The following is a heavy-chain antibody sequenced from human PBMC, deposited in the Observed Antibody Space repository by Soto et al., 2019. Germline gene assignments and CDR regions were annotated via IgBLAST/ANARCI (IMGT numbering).Heavy chain of an antibody. J-gene: IGHJ6*02. CDR2: ISAYNGNT. CDR3: ARDPGGVGESIYYYYGMDV. Sequence: ASVKVSCKASGYTFTSYGISWVRQAPGQGLEWMGWISAYNGNTNYAQKLQGRVTMTTDTSTSTAYMELRSLRSDDTAVYYCARDPGGVGESIYYYYGMDVWGQWTTVTVSS. CDR1: GYTFTSYG. D-gene: IGHD3-10*01. V-gene: IGHV1-18*04.